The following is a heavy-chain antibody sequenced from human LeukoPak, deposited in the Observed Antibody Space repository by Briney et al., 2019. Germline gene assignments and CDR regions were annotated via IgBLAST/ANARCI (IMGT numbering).Heavy chain of an antibody. CDR3: ARETQSESMIVVADYYYYYMDV. J-gene: IGHJ6*03. D-gene: IGHD3-22*01. V-gene: IGHV1-18*01. CDR1: GYTFTSYG. CDR2: ISAYNGNT. Sequence: PSVKVSCKASGYTFTSYGISWVRQAPGQGLEWMGWISAYNGNTNYAQKLQGRVTMTTDTSTSTAYMELRSLRSDDTAVYYCARETQSESMIVVADYYYYYMDVWGKGTTVTISS.